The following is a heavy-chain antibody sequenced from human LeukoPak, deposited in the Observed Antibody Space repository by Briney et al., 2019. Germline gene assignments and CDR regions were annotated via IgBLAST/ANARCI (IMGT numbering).Heavy chain of an antibody. D-gene: IGHD3-10*01. V-gene: IGHV4-38-2*02. CDR3: ARGGSGSYIDAFEI. J-gene: IGHJ3*02. Sequence: SETLSLTCTVSGYSINSGYYWGLIRQPPGKGLEWIGCIYHSGNPYYNPSLKSRVTILVDTSKNQFSLKLTSVTAADTAVYYCARGGSGSYIDAFEIWGQGTMVTVSS. CDR2: IYHSGNP. CDR1: GYSINSGYY.